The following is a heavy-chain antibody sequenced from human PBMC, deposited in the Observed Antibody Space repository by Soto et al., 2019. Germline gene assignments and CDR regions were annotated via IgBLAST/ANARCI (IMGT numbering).Heavy chain of an antibody. V-gene: IGHV3-30*18. D-gene: IGHD3-10*01. CDR1: GFTFSSYG. J-gene: IGHJ3*02. CDR3: AKLRSGLVLLWFGESDPDAFDI. CDR2: ISYDGSNK. Sequence: LRLSFAASGFTFSSYGMHWVRQAPGKGLEWVAVISYDGSNKYYADSVKGRFTISRDNSKNTLYLQMNSLRAEDTAVYYCAKLRSGLVLLWFGESDPDAFDIWGQGTMVTVSS.